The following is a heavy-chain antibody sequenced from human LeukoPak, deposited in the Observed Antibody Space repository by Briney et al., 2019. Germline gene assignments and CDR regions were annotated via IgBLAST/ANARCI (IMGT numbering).Heavy chain of an antibody. CDR3: ARSTYYYDSSGYYPLFGFDY. D-gene: IGHD3-22*01. CDR2: IYHSGST. V-gene: IGHV4-38-2*02. CDR1: GYSSSSGYY. Sequence: SETLSLTCTVSGYSSSSGYYWGWIRQPPGKGLEWIGSIYHSGSTYYNPSLKSRVTISVDTSKNQFSLKLSSVTAADTAVYYCARSTYYYDSSGYYPLFGFDYWGQGTLVTVSS. J-gene: IGHJ4*02.